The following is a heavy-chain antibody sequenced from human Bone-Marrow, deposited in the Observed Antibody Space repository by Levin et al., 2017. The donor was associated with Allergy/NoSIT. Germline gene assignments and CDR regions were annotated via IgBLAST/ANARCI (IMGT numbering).Heavy chain of an antibody. CDR2: IKGKTDGATT. CDR3: STVRYCTSGVCYSRYYYYYGMDV. Sequence: GESLKISCAASGFTFSNAWINWVRQAPGKGLEWVGRIKGKTDGATTDYAAPVKGRFTISREESKNMVYLQMNSLKTEDTAVYYCSTVRYCTSGVCYSRYYYYYGMDVWGQGTTVTVSS. J-gene: IGHJ6*02. V-gene: IGHV3-15*07. CDR1: GFTFSNAW. D-gene: IGHD2-21*02.